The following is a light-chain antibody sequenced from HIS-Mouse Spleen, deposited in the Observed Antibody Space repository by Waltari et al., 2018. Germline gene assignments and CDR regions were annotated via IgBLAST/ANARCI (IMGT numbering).Light chain of an antibody. V-gene: IGLV2-14*03. CDR3: SSYTSSSFNVV. Sequence: QSALTQPASVSGSPGQSITISCTGTSSDVGGYNYVSWYQQHPAKAPKLMIYDVRNRPSGVSNRFSGSKSGNTASLTISGLQAEDEADYYCSSYTSSSFNVVFGGGTKLTVL. CDR2: DVR. J-gene: IGLJ2*01. CDR1: SSDVGGYNY.